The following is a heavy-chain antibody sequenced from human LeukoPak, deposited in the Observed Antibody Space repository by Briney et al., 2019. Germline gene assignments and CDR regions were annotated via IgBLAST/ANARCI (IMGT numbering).Heavy chain of an antibody. CDR2: IYYSGST. J-gene: IGHJ4*02. CDR3: AREYYDILTGFGPADY. D-gene: IGHD3-9*01. V-gene: IGHV4-31*03. CDR1: GGSINSGGYY. Sequence: PSETLSLTCIVSGGSINSGGYYWTWIRQHPGKGLEWIGYIYYSGSTYYNPSLKSRVTISVDTSKNQFSLKLSSVTAADTAVYYCAREYYDILTGFGPADYWGQGTLVTVSS.